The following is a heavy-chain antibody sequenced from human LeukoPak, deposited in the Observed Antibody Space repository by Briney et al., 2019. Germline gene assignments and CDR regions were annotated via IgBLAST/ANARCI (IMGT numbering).Heavy chain of an antibody. CDR2: IKSKGDGETT. CDR1: GVTFTNAW. D-gene: IGHD3-10*01. Sequence: KTGGSLRLSCAASGVTFTNAWMSWVRQAPGKGLEWVGRIKSKGDGETTDYGAPVKGRFIMSRDDSKATVYLQMNILQTEDTAVYYCTTDLGLTMIRGVIVSWGQGTLVTVSS. CDR3: TTDLGLTMIRGVIVS. J-gene: IGHJ4*02. V-gene: IGHV3-15*01.